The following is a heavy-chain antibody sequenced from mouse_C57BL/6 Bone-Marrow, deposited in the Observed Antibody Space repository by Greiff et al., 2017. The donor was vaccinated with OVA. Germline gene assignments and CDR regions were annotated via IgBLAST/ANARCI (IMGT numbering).Heavy chain of an antibody. V-gene: IGHV1-55*01. CDR2: IYPGSGST. CDR1: GYTFTSYW. CDR3: GRGLRTEDY. D-gene: IGHD3-3*01. J-gene: IGHJ4*01. Sequence: QVQLQQPGAELVKPGASVKMSCKASGYTFTSYWITWVKQRPGQGLEWIGDIYPGSGSTNYNEKFKSKATLTADTSSSTAYMQLSSLTSEDSAVYDGGRGLRTEDYWGQGTSVTVSS.